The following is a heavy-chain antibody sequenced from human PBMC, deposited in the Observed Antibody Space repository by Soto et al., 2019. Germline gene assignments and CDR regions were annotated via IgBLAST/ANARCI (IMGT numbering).Heavy chain of an antibody. D-gene: IGHD1-20*01. CDR3: GGHWYNY. V-gene: IGHV3-30*03. J-gene: IGHJ4*02. CDR2: ISYDGSNK. Sequence: PGGSLRLSCAASGFTFSSYGMHWVRQAPGKGLEWVAVISYDGSNKYYADSVKGRFTISRDNSKNTLYLQMNSLRAEDTAVYYCGGHWYNYWGQGTLVTVSS. CDR1: GFTFSSYG.